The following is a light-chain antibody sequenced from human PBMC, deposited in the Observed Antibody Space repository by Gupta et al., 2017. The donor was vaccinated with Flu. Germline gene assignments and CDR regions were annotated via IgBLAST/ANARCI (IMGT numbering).Light chain of an antibody. CDR1: QSRLFSNGYNY. CDR3: RQALQTPRT. V-gene: IGKV2-28*01. Sequence: VTLGEPASISCRSSQSRLFSNGYNYLDWFLQKPGQSPQLLIYLGSNRASGVPDRFSGSGSGTDFTLKISRVEAEDVGVYYCRQALQTPRTFGQGTKVEIK. J-gene: IGKJ1*01. CDR2: LGS.